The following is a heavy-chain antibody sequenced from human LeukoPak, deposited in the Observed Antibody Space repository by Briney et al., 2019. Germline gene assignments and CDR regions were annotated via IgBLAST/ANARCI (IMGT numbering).Heavy chain of an antibody. D-gene: IGHD5-12*01. CDR1: GFTFSSYA. CDR3: ARAMRSGYDY. J-gene: IGHJ4*02. Sequence: PGGSLRLSCAASGFTFSSYAMSWVRQAPGKGLEGGSAISGSGGSTYYADSVKGRFTISRDNSKNTLYLQMNRLRAEDTAVYYCARAMRSGYDYWGQGTLVTVSS. CDR2: ISGSGGST. V-gene: IGHV3-23*01.